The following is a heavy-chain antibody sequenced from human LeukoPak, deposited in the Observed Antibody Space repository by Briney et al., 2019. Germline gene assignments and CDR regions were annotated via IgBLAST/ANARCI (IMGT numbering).Heavy chain of an antibody. CDR1: GFTFSSYG. CDR3: AGEWELRGGYYYGLDV. V-gene: IGHV3-33*03. J-gene: IGHJ6*02. Sequence: PGGSLRLSCAASGFTFSSYGMHWVRQAPGKGLEWVAVIWYDGSNKYYADSVKGRFTISRDNAKNSLYLQMNNLRAEDTAVYYCAGEWELRGGYYYGLDVWGQGTTVTVSS. CDR2: IWYDGSNK. D-gene: IGHD1-26*01.